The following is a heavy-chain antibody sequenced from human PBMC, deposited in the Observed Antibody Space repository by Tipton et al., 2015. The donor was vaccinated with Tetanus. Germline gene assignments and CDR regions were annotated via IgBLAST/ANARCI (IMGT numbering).Heavy chain of an antibody. V-gene: IGHV3-7*01. J-gene: IGHJ5*02. Sequence: SLRLSCAASGFTFSDYWMTWVRQAPGKGLEWVANIKQDGSETSYVDSVKGRFTVSRDNAKNSLSLQMNGLRAEDTAVYYCARGLRRLFCTSASCHPNWCDPWGQGTLVTVSS. CDR2: IKQDGSET. CDR3: ARGLRRLFCTSASCHPNWCDP. D-gene: IGHD2-2*01. CDR1: GFTFSDYW.